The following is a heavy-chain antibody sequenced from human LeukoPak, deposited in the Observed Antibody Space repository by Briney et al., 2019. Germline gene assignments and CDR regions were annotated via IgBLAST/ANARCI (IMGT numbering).Heavy chain of an antibody. CDR1: GFTVSSND. CDR3: AKAHEVTLHYYYYYMDV. J-gene: IGHJ6*03. D-gene: IGHD5-18*01. CDR2: IYSGGST. V-gene: IGHV3-66*01. Sequence: GGSLRLSCAASGFTVSSNDMSWVRQAPGKGLEWVSVIYSGGSTYYADSLKGRFTISRDNSKHTLYLQMNSLRAEDTAVYYCAKAHEVTLHYYYYYMDVWGKGTTVTVSS.